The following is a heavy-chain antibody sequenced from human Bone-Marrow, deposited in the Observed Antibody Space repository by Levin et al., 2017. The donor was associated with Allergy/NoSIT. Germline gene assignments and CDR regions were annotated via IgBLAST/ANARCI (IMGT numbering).Heavy chain of an antibody. CDR1: GFNFSTYH. D-gene: IGHD4-17*01. V-gene: IGHV3-21*01. CDR3: AKDRTYGILWNYGMDV. J-gene: IGHJ6*02. Sequence: ASVKVSCAASGFNFSTYHMNWVRQPPGKGLEWVSSITRRSDYMYYADSVKGRFIISRDNAKNSLFLQMNSLRVDDTAVYYCAKDRTYGILWNYGMDVWGQGTTVTVSS. CDR2: ITRRSDYM.